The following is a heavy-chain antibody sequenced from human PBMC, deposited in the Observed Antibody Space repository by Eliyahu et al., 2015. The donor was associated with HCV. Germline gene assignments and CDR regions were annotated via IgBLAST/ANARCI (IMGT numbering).Heavy chain of an antibody. CDR2: LYYTGSA. Sequence: QLQLQESGPGLVXPSXTLVLTCXVSGXSIXXSTYSWAWIRQPPGKGLEWVGSLYYTGSAYYNPSLKSRLAMXVDTSNNQFSLTLNSVTAADTAVYFCARLEWELLFYFDSWGQGAQVTVSS. J-gene: IGHJ4*02. V-gene: IGHV4-39*01. CDR3: ARLEWELLFYFDS. D-gene: IGHD3-3*01. CDR1: GXSIXXSTYS.